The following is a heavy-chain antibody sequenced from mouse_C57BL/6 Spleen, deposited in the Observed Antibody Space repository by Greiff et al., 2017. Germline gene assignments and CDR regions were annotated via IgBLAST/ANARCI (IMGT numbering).Heavy chain of an antibody. Sequence: QVQLQQPGAELVMPGASAKLSCKASGYTFTSYWMHWVKQRPGQGLEWIGEIDPSDSYTNYNQKFKGKSTLTVDKSSSTAYMQLSSLTSEDSAVYYCAIYGNYVAYWGQGTLVTVSA. V-gene: IGHV1-69*01. CDR3: AIYGNYVAY. CDR1: GYTFTSYW. J-gene: IGHJ3*01. D-gene: IGHD2-1*01. CDR2: IDPSDSYT.